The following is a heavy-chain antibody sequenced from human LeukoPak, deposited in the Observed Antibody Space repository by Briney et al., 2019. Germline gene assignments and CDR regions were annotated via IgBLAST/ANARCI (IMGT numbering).Heavy chain of an antibody. CDR2: ISGSGGST. V-gene: IGHV3-23*01. CDR3: ARSRGAVAGLYYFDY. J-gene: IGHJ4*02. D-gene: IGHD6-19*01. CDR1: GFTFSSYA. Sequence: GGSLRLSSAASGFTFSSYAMSWVRQAPGKGLEWVSAISGSGGSTYYADSVKGRFTISRDNSKNTPYLQMNSLRAEDTAVYYCARSRGAVAGLYYFDYWGEGTLVTVSS.